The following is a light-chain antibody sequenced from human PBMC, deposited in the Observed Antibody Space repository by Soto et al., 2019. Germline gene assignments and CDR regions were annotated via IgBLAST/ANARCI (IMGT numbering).Light chain of an antibody. Sequence: QSVLTQPPSASGSPGQSVTISCTGTSSDVGNYNYVSWYQQHPGKAPKLMIYEVTKRASGVPDRFSASKSGNTASLTVSGLQADDEADYYRSSYAGSTSWVFGGGTQLTVL. CDR1: SSDVGNYNY. V-gene: IGLV2-8*01. J-gene: IGLJ3*02. CDR3: SSYAGSTSWV. CDR2: EVT.